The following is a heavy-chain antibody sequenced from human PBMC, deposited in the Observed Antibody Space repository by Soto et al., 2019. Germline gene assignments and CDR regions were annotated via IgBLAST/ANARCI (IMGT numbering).Heavy chain of an antibody. J-gene: IGHJ6*02. D-gene: IGHD2-2*03. V-gene: IGHV3-33*01. CDR3: ARGIGYCSSTSCYADFYYYYYGMDV. Sequence: PVGSLRLSCAACGFAFSSYGMHWVRQAPGKGLEWVAVIWYDGSNKYYADSVKGRFTISRDNSKNTLYLQMNSMRAEDTAVYYCARGIGYCSSTSCYADFYYYYYGMDVWGQGTTVTVSS. CDR2: IWYDGSNK. CDR1: GFAFSSYG.